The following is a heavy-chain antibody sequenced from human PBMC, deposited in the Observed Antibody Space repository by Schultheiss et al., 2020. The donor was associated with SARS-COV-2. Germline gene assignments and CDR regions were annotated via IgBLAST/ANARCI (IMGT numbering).Heavy chain of an antibody. Sequence: GGSLRLSCAASGFTFVNYGMSWVRQTPGKGLAWVSGISGDGGSTYYADSVKGRFTISRDNAKNSLYLQMNSLRAEDTAVYYCAKDEVQLSMEDAFDIWGQGTMVTVSS. D-gene: IGHD5-18*01. J-gene: IGHJ3*02. CDR2: ISGDGGST. CDR1: GFTFVNYG. V-gene: IGHV3-23*01. CDR3: AKDEVQLSMEDAFDI.